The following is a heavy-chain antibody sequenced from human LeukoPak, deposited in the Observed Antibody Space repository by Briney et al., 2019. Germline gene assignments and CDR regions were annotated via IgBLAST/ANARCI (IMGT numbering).Heavy chain of an antibody. J-gene: IGHJ4*02. CDR3: ARGRSGDSTPSVDY. CDR2: MNPNRYNT. Sequence: ASVKVSCKASGYTLTSCDIICAREASGQGREWRGGMNPNRYNTVYAEEFERRVNMTGNTSTSTADMELSRLSSEDTAVYSCARGRSGDSTPSVDYWGQGPLVPVSS. CDR1: GYTLTSCD. D-gene: IGHD3-10*01. V-gene: IGHV1-8*01.